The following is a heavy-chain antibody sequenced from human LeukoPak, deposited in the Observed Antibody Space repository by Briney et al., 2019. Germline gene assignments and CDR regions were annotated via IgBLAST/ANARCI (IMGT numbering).Heavy chain of an antibody. CDR3: ARGGGSHDAFDI. J-gene: IGHJ3*02. D-gene: IGHD1-26*01. V-gene: IGHV1-69*13. Sequence: ASVKVSCKASGGTFSSYAISWVRQAPGQGLEWMGGIIPIFGTANSAQKFQGRVTITADESTSTAYMELSSLRSEDTAVYYCARGGGSHDAFDIWGQGTMVTVSS. CDR1: GGTFSSYA. CDR2: IIPIFGTA.